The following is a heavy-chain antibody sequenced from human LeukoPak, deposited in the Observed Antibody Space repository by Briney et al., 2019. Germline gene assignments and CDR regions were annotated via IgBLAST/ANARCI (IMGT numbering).Heavy chain of an antibody. CDR1: GYTFTGYY. Sequence: EASVKVSCKASGYTFTGYYMHWVRQAPGQGFEWMGWINPNSGGTNYAQKFQGRVTMTRDTSISTAYMELSRLRSDDTAVYYCARGYYDSSGYYDYFDYWGQGTLVTVSS. J-gene: IGHJ4*02. CDR2: INPNSGGT. CDR3: ARGYYDSSGYYDYFDY. D-gene: IGHD3-22*01. V-gene: IGHV1-2*02.